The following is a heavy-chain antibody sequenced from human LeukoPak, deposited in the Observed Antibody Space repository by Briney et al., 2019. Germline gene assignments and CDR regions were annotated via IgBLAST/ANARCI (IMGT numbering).Heavy chain of an antibody. CDR3: ARGSSGWYYFDY. V-gene: IGHV4-31*03. D-gene: IGHD6-19*01. Sequence: RPSQTLSLTCTVSGGSISSGGYCWSWIRQHPGKGLEWIGYIYYSGSTYYNPSLKSRVTISVDTSKNQFSLKLSSVTAADTAVYYCARGSSGWYYFDYWGQGTLVTVSS. CDR2: IYYSGST. CDR1: GGSISSGGYC. J-gene: IGHJ4*02.